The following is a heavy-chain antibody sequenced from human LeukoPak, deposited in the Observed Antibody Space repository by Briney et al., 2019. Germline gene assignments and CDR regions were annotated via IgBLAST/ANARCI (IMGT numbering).Heavy chain of an antibody. Sequence: PGGSLRLSCAASGFTVSSNYMSWVRQAPGKGLEWVSVIYSGGSTYYADSVKGRFTISRDNSKNTLYLQMNSLRAEDTAVYYCAREEQLASFDYWGQGTLVTVSS. V-gene: IGHV3-66*02. CDR2: IYSGGST. D-gene: IGHD6-6*01. CDR1: GFTVSSNY. J-gene: IGHJ4*02. CDR3: AREEQLASFDY.